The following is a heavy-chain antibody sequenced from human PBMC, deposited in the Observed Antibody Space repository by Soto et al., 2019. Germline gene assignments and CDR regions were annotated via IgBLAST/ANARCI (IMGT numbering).Heavy chain of an antibody. J-gene: IGHJ4*02. D-gene: IGHD5-18*01. CDR2: IIPIFGTA. CDR3: ARFSGYSYGYHSDY. CDR1: GDTFSRYA. V-gene: IGHV1-69*06. Sequence: SVKVSCKASGDTFSRYAISWVRQAPGQGLEWMGGIIPIFGTANYAQKFQGRVTITADKSTSTAYMELSSLRSEDTAVYYCARFSGYSYGYHSDYWGQGTLVTVSS.